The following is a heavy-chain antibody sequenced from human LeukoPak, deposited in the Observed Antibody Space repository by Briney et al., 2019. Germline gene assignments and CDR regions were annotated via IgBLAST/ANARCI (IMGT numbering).Heavy chain of an antibody. J-gene: IGHJ4*02. CDR2: IRPDGSAK. CDR3: ARIDNRGSTWDY. Sequence: GGSLRLSCAASGFTFSNHWMSWVRQAPGKGLEWVANIRPDGSAKYYGDSVEGRLTISRDNAKNSLYLQMNSLRADDTAVYYCARIDNRGSTWDYWGQGTLVTVSS. CDR1: GFTFSNHW. V-gene: IGHV3-7*01. D-gene: IGHD2/OR15-2a*01.